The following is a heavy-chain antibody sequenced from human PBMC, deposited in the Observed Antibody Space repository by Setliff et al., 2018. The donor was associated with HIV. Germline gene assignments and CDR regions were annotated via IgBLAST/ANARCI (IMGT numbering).Heavy chain of an antibody. D-gene: IGHD3-10*01. CDR2: IYIYNSGST. CDR3: ARARGLLPYYYLDV. Sequence: SETLSLTCSVSGGSFSGYYWSWIRQPPGKGLEWIGYIYIYNSGSTNYNPSLTSRVTISIDTSKNQFSLKLNSVTAADTAVYYCARARGLLPYYYLDVWGKGTTVTVSS. CDR1: GGSFSGYY. V-gene: IGHV4-59*08. J-gene: IGHJ6*03.